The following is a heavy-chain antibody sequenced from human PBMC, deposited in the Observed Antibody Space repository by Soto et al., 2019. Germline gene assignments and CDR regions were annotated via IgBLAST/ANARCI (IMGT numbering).Heavy chain of an antibody. Sequence: GASVKVSCKASGYTFTDYNLHWVRQAPGQNLEWVGWINTGNGNTKYSAKFQARVTISRDTSANMAFMELNNLKSEDTAVYFCARLQRYVQGFPGGLDSWGQGTLVTVSS. D-gene: IGHD3-9*01. V-gene: IGHV1-3*04. J-gene: IGHJ4*02. CDR3: ARLQRYVQGFPGGLDS. CDR1: GYTFTDYN. CDR2: INTGNGNT.